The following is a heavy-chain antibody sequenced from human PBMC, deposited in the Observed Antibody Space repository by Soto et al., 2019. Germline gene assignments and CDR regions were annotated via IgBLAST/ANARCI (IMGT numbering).Heavy chain of an antibody. CDR1: GFTVSSNY. CDR3: ARAMDPDSGYAGIHDY. CDR2: IYSGGST. Sequence: GGSLRLSCAASGFTVSSNYMSWVRQAPGKGLEWVSVIYSGGSTYYADSVKGRFTIYRDNSKNTLYLQMNSLRAEDTAVYYCARAMDPDSGYAGIHDYWGQGTLVTVSS. V-gene: IGHV3-66*01. D-gene: IGHD5-12*01. J-gene: IGHJ4*02.